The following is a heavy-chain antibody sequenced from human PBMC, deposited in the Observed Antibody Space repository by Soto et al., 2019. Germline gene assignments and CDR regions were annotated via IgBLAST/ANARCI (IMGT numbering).Heavy chain of an antibody. CDR3: AREITMIVVAPVNYFDY. J-gene: IGHJ4*02. CDR1: GFTFSSYA. Sequence: GGSLRLSCAASGFTFSSYAMHWVRQAPGKGLEWVAVISYDGSNKYYADSVKGRFTISRDNSKNTLYLQMNSLRAEDTAVYYCAREITMIVVAPVNYFDYWGQGTLVTVSS. V-gene: IGHV3-30-3*01. D-gene: IGHD3-22*01. CDR2: ISYDGSNK.